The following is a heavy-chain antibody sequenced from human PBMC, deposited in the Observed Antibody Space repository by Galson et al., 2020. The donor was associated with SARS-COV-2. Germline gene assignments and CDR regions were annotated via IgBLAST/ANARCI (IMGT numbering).Heavy chain of an antibody. V-gene: IGHV3-43*01. J-gene: IGHJ4*02. Sequence: LRLSCAASGFTFDDYTMHWVRQAPGKGLEWVSLISWDGGSTYYADSVKGRFTISRDNSKNSLYLQMNSLRTEDTALYYCAKGSFNSGYDSLHYDYWGQGTLVTVSS. CDR3: AKGSFNSGYDSLHYDY. D-gene: IGHD5-12*01. CDR1: GFTFDDYT. CDR2: ISWDGGST.